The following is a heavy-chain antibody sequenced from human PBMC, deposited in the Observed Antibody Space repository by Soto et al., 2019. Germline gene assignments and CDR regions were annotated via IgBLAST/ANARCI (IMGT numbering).Heavy chain of an antibody. CDR3: ARSSGGNFGIIIEGTNWFAP. CDR2: INPHGGST. D-gene: IGHD1-26*01. J-gene: IGHJ5*02. CDR1: RDTFTSYY. V-gene: IGHV1-46*01. Sequence: WASVNDSFKAPRDTFTSYYINLVRQAPGQGLEWVGVINPHGGSTAYAKKFKGRVTLTRDTSASTVYMEVSSLTSEDTAMYYCARSSGGNFGIIIEGTNWFAPWGQGTLVTVSS.